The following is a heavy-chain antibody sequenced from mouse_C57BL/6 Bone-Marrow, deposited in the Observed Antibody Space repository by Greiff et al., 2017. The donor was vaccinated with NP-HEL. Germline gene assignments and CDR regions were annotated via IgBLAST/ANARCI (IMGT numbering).Heavy chain of an antibody. CDR2: IDPSASYT. CDR3: ARRDYDNY. D-gene: IGHD2-4*01. J-gene: IGHJ2*01. CDR1: GYTFTSYW. V-gene: IGHV1-50*01. Sequence: QVQLQQPGAELVKPGASVKLSCKASGYTFTSYWMQWVKQRPGQGLEWIGEIDPSASYTNYNQKFKGKATLTVDTSSSTAYMQLSSLTSEDSAVDYCARRDYDNYWGQGTTLTVSS.